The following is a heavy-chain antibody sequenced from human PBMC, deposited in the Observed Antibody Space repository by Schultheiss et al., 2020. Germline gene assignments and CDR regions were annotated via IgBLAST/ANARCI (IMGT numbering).Heavy chain of an antibody. D-gene: IGHD3-22*01. V-gene: IGHV3-23*01. CDR2: ISGIGGST. J-gene: IGHJ4*02. CDR1: GFSFSSYA. Sequence: GGSLRLSCAASGFSFSSYAMIWVRQAPGKGLEWVSAISGIGGSTYYADSVKGRFTISRDNSKNTLYLQMNSLRAEDTAVYYCAEDSNCDSSGYYGPHFDYWGQGTLVTVSS. CDR3: AEDSNCDSSGYYGPHFDY.